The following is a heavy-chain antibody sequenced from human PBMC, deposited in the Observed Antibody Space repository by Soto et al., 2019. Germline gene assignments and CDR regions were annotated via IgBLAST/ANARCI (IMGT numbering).Heavy chain of an antibody. D-gene: IGHD2-21*02. CDR3: AREGDHYYSDY. Sequence: SETLSPTPHVPGGSISGYYWGWVRPPPGKGLEWIGNIYHSGSTHYNPSLRSRITISVDTFRNQFSLKLTSMTAADTAVYYCAREGDHYYSDYWGQGTVVTVSS. V-gene: IGHV4-4*08. CDR1: GGSISGYY. CDR2: IYHSGST. J-gene: IGHJ4*02.